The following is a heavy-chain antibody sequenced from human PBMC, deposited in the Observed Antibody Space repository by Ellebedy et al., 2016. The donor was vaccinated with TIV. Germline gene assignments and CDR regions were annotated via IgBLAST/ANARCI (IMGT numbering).Heavy chain of an antibody. D-gene: IGHD2-21*01. CDR2: IYDMGGIGST. J-gene: IGHJ6*02. CDR3: ARGVMGYYSYGMDV. Sequence: MPGGSLRLSCTVSGASVSTSYWSWIRQAPGRGLAWIGYIYDMGGIGSTNYIPSLKSGVIISGYTSKNQLSLSLTSLTAADTAVYYCARGVMGYYSYGMDVWGQGTTVTVSS. CDR1: GASVSTSY. V-gene: IGHV4-59*02.